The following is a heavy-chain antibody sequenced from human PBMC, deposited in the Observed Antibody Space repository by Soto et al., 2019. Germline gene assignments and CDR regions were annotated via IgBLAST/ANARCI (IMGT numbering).Heavy chain of an antibody. J-gene: IGHJ3*02. CDR1: GFTFDDYA. Sequence: GGSLRLSCAASGFTFDDYAMHWVRQAPGKGLEWVSGISWNSGSIGYADSVKGRFTISRDNAKNSLYLQMNSLRAEDTALYYCAKDMGRWQQLVLGAFDIWGQGTMVTVSS. CDR3: AKDMGRWQQLVLGAFDI. D-gene: IGHD6-13*01. V-gene: IGHV3-9*01. CDR2: ISWNSGSI.